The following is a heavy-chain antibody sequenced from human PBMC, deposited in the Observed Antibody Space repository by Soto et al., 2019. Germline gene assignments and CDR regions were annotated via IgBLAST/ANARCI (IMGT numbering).Heavy chain of an antibody. D-gene: IGHD6-25*01. J-gene: IGHJ4*02. CDR1: GFTFSSYA. Sequence: QVQLVESGGGVVQPGRSLRLSCAASGFTFSSYAMHWVRQAPGKGLELVAVMSHDGSNKYYADSLKGRFTISRDNSKNSLYLQMNRLRGEDTAVYYCARDKISSGADYWGQGTLVTVSS. V-gene: IGHV3-30-3*01. CDR2: MSHDGSNK. CDR3: ARDKISSGADY.